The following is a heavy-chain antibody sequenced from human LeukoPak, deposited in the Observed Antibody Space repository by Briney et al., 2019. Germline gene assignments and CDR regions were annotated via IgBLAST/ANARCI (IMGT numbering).Heavy chain of an antibody. D-gene: IGHD6-13*01. CDR3: ARDSSSWLYYFDY. V-gene: IGHV3-48*04. Sequence: GGSLRLSCAASGFTFSSYSMNWVRQAPGKGLEGVSYISSSSSTIYYADSVKGRFTISRDNAKNSLYLQMNSLRAEDTAVYYCARDSSSWLYYFDYWGQGTLVTVSS. CDR1: GFTFSSYS. J-gene: IGHJ4*02. CDR2: ISSSSSTI.